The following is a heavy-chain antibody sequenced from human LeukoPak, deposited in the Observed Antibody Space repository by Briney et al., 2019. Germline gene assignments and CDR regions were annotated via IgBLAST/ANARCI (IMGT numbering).Heavy chain of an antibody. CDR1: GDSISTSSYY. J-gene: IGHJ4*01. V-gene: IGHV4-39*01. CDR3: ARSYYYDYRQIDY. CDR2: IYYSGST. D-gene: IGHD3-22*01. Sequence: SETLSLTCTVSGDSISTSSYYWGWIRQPPGKGLEWLGSIYYSGSTYYNPSLKSRVTISVDTSKNQFSLSLYSVTAADTAVFYCARSYYYDYRQIDYWGQGTLVTVSS.